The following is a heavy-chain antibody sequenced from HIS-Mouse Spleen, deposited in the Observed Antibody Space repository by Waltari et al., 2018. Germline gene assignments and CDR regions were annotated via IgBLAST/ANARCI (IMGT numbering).Heavy chain of an antibody. J-gene: IGHJ4*02. CDR1: GFTFSSYG. Sequence: QVQLVESGGGVVQPGRSLRLSCAASGFTFSSYGMPWVRQAPGKGRAVWAVISTDGSNKYNADSVKGRFTISRYNSKNALYLQVNSLRCVDTAVYYCSKASSGGLDYWGQGTLVTVSS. V-gene: IGHV3-30*18. CDR2: ISTDGSNK. D-gene: IGHD6-19*01. CDR3: SKASSGGLDY.